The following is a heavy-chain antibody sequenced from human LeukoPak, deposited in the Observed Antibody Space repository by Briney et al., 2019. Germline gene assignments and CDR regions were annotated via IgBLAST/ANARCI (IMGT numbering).Heavy chain of an antibody. CDR1: GFTFSSYG. CDR3: ARGGWGLELPNIDY. CDR2: INWNGGST. D-gene: IGHD1-7*01. V-gene: IGHV3-20*04. J-gene: IGHJ4*02. Sequence: PGGSLRLSCAASGFTFSSYGMHWVRQAPGKGLEWVSGINWNGGSTGYADSVRGRFTISRDNAKNSLYLQMNSLRAEDTALYYCARGGWGLELPNIDYWGQGTLVTVSS.